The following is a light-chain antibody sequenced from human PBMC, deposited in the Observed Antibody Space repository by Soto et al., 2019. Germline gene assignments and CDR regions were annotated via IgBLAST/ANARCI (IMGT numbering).Light chain of an antibody. CDR2: EGS. V-gene: IGLV2-23*01. Sequence: QSALTQPVSVSGSPGQSITISCTGTSSDVGSYNLVSWYQQHPGKAPKLMIYEGSKRPSGVSNRFSGSKSGNTASLTISGLQAEDEADYYCCSYAGSSNVVFGGGTKVTVL. CDR3: CSYAGSSNVV. J-gene: IGLJ2*01. CDR1: SSDVGSYNL.